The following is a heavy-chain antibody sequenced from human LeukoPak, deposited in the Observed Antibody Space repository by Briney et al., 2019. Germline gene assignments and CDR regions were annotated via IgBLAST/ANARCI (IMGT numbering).Heavy chain of an antibody. J-gene: IGHJ4*02. D-gene: IGHD6-13*01. CDR2: IYPGDSDP. CDR3: ARGIAAPGTDCDY. CDR1: GYTFTSYW. Sequence: GESLKISCKGSGYTFTSYWIAWVRQIPGKGLEWMGVIYPGDSDPRNSTSFQGQFTIPAANPISTAYLQWSSLKASDTAMYYCARGIAAPGTDCDYWGEGSLVSVSS. V-gene: IGHV5-51*04.